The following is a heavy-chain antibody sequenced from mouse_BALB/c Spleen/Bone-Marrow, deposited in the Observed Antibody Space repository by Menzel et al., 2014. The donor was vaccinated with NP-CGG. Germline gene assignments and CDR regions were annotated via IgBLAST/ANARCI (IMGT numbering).Heavy chain of an antibody. V-gene: IGHV5-17*02. D-gene: IGHD2-4*01. J-gene: IGHJ4*01. CDR1: GFTFSSLG. Sequence: EVKLVESGGGLVQPGGSRKLSCAASGFTFSSLGMHWVRRAPEKGLEWVAYISSGSSTIYYADTLKGRFTISRDNPKNTLFLQMTSLRSEDTAMYYCARARSTMITTGTLDYWGQGTSVTVSS. CDR3: ARARSTMITTGTLDY. CDR2: ISSGSSTI.